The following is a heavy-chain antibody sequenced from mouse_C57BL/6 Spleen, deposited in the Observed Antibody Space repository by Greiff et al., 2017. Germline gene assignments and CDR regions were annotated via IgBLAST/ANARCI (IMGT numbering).Heavy chain of an antibody. V-gene: IGHV1-26*01. J-gene: IGHJ4*01. CDR1: GYTFTDYY. CDR3: ARSRSGHVDYAMDY. Sequence: EVQLQQSGPELVKPGASVKISCKASGYTFTDYYMNWVKQSHGKSLEWIGDINPNNGGTSYNQKFKGKATLTVDKSSSTAYMELRSLTSEDSAVYYCARSRSGHVDYAMDYWGQGTSVTVSS. CDR2: INPNNGGT. D-gene: IGHD3-2*02.